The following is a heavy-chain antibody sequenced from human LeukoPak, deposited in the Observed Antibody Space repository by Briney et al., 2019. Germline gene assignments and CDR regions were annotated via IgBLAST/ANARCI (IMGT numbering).Heavy chain of an antibody. CDR1: GGSISSYY. D-gene: IGHD3-22*01. CDR3: ARTYYYDSSGYYWETQKNYYFDY. V-gene: IGHV4-59*01. J-gene: IGHJ4*02. Sequence: SETLSLTCTVSGGSISSYYWSWIGQPPGKGLEWMGYIYYSGSTNYNPSLKRRVTISVETCKKEFSLKLSSVTAADTAVYYCARTYYYDSSGYYWETQKNYYFDYWGQGTLVTVSS. CDR2: IYYSGST.